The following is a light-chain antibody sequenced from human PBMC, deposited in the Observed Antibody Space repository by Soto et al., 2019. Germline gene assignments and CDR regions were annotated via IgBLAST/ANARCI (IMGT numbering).Light chain of an antibody. CDR3: RSYTSSITRV. J-gene: IGLJ3*02. CDR1: SSDVGGYNY. Sequence: QSVLTQPASVSGSPGQSITISCTGTSSDVGGYNYVSWYQQHPGKAPKLMIYEVSNRPSGVSNRFSGSKSGNTASLTISGLQAEDEADYYCRSYTSSITRVFGGGTKVTVL. CDR2: EVS. V-gene: IGLV2-14*01.